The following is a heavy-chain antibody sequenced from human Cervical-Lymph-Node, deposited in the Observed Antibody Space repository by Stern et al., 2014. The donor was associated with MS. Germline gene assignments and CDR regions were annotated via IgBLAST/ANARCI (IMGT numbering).Heavy chain of an antibody. V-gene: IGHV1-69*17. CDR3: ARGSGDNWFDP. J-gene: IGHJ5*02. CDR2: DLRFIGFS. D-gene: IGHD3-10*01. CDR1: GG. Sequence: VQLVESGAEVKKPGSSVKVSCKSSGGISWVRQAPGQGLECMRGDLRFIGFSDYAQKFQGRVTITADKSPNTTYLHVSRLTSADTAVYYCARGSGDNWFDPWGQGTLVTVSS.